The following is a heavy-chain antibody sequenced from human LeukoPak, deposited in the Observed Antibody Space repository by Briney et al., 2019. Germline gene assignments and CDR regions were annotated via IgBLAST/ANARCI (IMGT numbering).Heavy chain of an antibody. CDR1: GFTFSSYG. J-gene: IGHJ6*03. V-gene: IGHV3-30*02. D-gene: IGHD6-6*01. CDR3: AKDSSDSSSSYYYYYMDV. CDR2: IRYDGSNK. Sequence: GGSLRLSCAASGFTFSSYGMHWVRQAPGKGLEWVAFIRYDGSNKYYADSVKGRFTISRDNSKNTLYLQMNSLRAEGTAVYYCAKDSSDSSSSYYYYYMDVWGKGTTVTVSS.